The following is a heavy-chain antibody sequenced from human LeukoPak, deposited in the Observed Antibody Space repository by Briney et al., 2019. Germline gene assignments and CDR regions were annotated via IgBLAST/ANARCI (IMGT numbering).Heavy chain of an antibody. Sequence: PSETLSLTCAVYGGSFSGYYWSWIRQPPGKGLEWIGEINHSGSTNYNPSLKSRVTISVDTSKNQFSLKLSSVTAADTAVYYCARSKYSSGWWAAFDIWGQGTMVTVSS. CDR3: ARSKYSSGWWAAFDI. CDR2: INHSGST. V-gene: IGHV4-34*01. J-gene: IGHJ3*02. CDR1: GGSFSGYY. D-gene: IGHD6-19*01.